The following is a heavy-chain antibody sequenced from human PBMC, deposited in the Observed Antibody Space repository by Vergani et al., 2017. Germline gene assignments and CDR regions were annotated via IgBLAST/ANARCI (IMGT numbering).Heavy chain of an antibody. CDR1: GGSISNYY. Sequence: QVQLPESGPGLLKPSETLSLTCTVSGGSISNYYWSWIRQPAGKGLEWIGRIYSSGSSNYNPSLKSRVTMSIDTSKNQFSLRLTSVTAADTAIYYCARDRDEFDYWGQGTLVTVSS. CDR3: ARDRDEFDY. CDR2: IYSSGSS. J-gene: IGHJ4*02. V-gene: IGHV4-4*07.